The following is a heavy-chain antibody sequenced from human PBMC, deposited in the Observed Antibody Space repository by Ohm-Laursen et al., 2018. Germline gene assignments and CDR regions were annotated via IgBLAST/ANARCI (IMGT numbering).Heavy chain of an antibody. CDR3: ASGGY. D-gene: IGHD3-16*01. CDR1: GGSTSSYY. Sequence: SETLSLTWTVSGGSTSSYYRNWIRQPAGKGLEWIGRIHTSGSTNYNPSLKSRLTMSVDTSKNQFSLKLSSVTAADTAVYYCASGGYWGQGTLVTVSS. J-gene: IGHJ4*02. V-gene: IGHV4-4*07. CDR2: IHTSGST.